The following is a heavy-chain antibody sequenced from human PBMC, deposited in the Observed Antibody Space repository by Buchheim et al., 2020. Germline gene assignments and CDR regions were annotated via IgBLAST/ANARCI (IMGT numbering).Heavy chain of an antibody. V-gene: IGHV4-34*01. CDR2: INHSGST. CDR3: ARVGREPTREFDY. Sequence: QVQLQQWGAGLLKPSETLSLTCAVYGGSFSGYYWSWIRQPPGKGLEWIGEINHSGSTNYNPSLKSRVTISVDTSKNQFSLTLSSVTAADTAVYYCARVGREPTREFDYWGQGTL. J-gene: IGHJ4*02. D-gene: IGHD1-26*01. CDR1: GGSFSGYY.